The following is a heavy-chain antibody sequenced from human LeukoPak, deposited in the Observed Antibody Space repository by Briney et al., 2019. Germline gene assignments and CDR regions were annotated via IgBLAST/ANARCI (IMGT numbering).Heavy chain of an antibody. J-gene: IGHJ6*02. V-gene: IGHV3-74*01. Sequence: GGSLRLSCAASGFTFSSYWMHGVRQVPGKGLVWVSRLNTDGSSTRYADSVKGRFTITRHNARKTLYLQMNSLRAEDTAVYYCARDDAFRGVGMVVWGQGTTVTVSS. CDR2: LNTDGSST. CDR3: ARDDAFRGVGMVV. CDR1: GFTFSSYW. D-gene: IGHD3-16*01.